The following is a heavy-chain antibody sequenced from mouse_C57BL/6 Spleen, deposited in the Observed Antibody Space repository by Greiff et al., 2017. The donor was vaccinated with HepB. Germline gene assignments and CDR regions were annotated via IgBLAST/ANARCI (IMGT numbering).Heavy chain of an antibody. Sequence: DVQLVESGGDLVKPGGSLKLSCAASGFTFSSYGMSWVRQTPDKRLEWVATISSGGSYTYYPDSVKGRFTISRDNAKNTLYLQMSSLKSEDTAMYYCARQQGSSGYYFDYWGQGTTLTVSS. J-gene: IGHJ2*01. D-gene: IGHD3-2*02. CDR3: ARQQGSSGYYFDY. CDR2: ISSGGSYT. V-gene: IGHV5-6*01. CDR1: GFTFSSYG.